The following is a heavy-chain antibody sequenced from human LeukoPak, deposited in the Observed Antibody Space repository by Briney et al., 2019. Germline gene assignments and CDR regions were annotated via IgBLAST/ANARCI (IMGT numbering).Heavy chain of an antibody. CDR2: ITSRTYI. V-gene: IGHV3-21*01. J-gene: IGHJ3*02. CDR3: ARERGSIPAVLDAFDI. CDR1: GFTFSTYN. Sequence: GGSLSLSCTTSGFTFSTYNMNWVRQAPGKGLEWVSSITSRTYIYYADSIKGRFTISRDNAKNSLYLQMNSLRAEDTAVYYCARERGSIPAVLDAFDIWGQGTMVTVSS. D-gene: IGHD6-13*01.